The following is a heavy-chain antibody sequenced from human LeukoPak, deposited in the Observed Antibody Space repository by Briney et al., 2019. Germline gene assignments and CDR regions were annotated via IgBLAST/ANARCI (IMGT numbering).Heavy chain of an antibody. J-gene: IGHJ3*02. V-gene: IGHV4-34*01. CDR3: ARSTRSPYDYVWGSYRDDAFDI. D-gene: IGHD3-16*01. CDR2: INHSGST. Sequence: SETLSLTCAVYGGSFSGYYWSWIRQPPGKGLEWIGEINHSGSTNYNPSLKSRVTMSVDTSKNQFSLKLSSVTAADTAVYYCARSTRSPYDYVWGSYRDDAFDIWGQGTMVTVSS. CDR1: GGSFSGYY.